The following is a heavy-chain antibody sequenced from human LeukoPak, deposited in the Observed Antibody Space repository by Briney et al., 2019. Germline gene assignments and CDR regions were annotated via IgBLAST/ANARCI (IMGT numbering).Heavy chain of an antibody. V-gene: IGHV4-34*01. D-gene: IGHD4-17*01. CDR1: GGSFSGYY. Sequence: SETLSLTCAVYGGSFSGYYWGWIRQPPGKGLEWIGEINHSGSTNYNPSLKSRVTISVDTSKNQFSLKLSSVTAADTAVYYCARGYGDYPKAFDYWGQGTLVTVSS. CDR2: INHSGST. CDR3: ARGYGDYPKAFDY. J-gene: IGHJ4*02.